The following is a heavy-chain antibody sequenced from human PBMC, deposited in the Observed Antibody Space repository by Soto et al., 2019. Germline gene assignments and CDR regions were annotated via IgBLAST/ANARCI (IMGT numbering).Heavy chain of an antibody. CDR1: GGSVSSGSYY. D-gene: IGHD2-2*02. J-gene: IGHJ6*02. CDR3: ARDRYCSSTSCYKYYYYGMDV. CDR2: IYYSGST. V-gene: IGHV4-61*01. Sequence: PSETLSLTCTVSGGSVSSGSYYWSWIRQPPGKGLAWIGYIYYSGSTNYNPSLKSRVTISVDTSKNQFSLKLSSVTAADTAVYYCARDRYCSSTSCYKYYYYGMDVWGQGTTVTVSS.